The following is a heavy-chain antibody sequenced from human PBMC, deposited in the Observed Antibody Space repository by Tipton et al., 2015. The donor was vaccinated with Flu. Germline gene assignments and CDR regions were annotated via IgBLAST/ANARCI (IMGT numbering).Heavy chain of an antibody. V-gene: IGHV1-2*06. CDR2: INPNSGGT. J-gene: IGHJ5*02. D-gene: IGHD6-6*01. CDR3: ARDPRIAARPVGVRGWFVP. CDR1: GYTFTGYY. Sequence: QLVQSGAEVKKPGASVKVSCKASGYTFTGYYMHWVRQAPGQGLEWMGRINPNSGGTNYAQKFQGRVTMTRDTSISTAYMELSRLRSDDTAVYYCARDPRIAARPVGVRGWFVPWGQGTLVTVSS.